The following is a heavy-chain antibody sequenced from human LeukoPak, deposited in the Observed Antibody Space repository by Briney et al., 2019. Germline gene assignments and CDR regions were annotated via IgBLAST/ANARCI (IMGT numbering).Heavy chain of an antibody. J-gene: IGHJ6*02. CDR2: ISGGGEDT. V-gene: IGHV3-23*01. CDR1: GFSFRSFA. Sequence: GGSLRLSCTASGFSFRSFAMSWVRQAPGQGLELVSSISGGGEDTYYADSVKGRFTISRDNSETTLYLQMNSLGADDTALYYCARTIAQYTNTWLYYYYGLDVWGQGTTVTVSS. CDR3: ARTIAQYTNTWLYYYYGLDV. D-gene: IGHD6-13*01.